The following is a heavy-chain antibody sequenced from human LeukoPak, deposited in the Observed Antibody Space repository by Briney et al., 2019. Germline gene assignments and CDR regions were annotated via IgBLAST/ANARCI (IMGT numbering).Heavy chain of an antibody. J-gene: IGHJ5*02. Sequence: PSETLSLTCTVSGGSISGYFWSWNRQPPGRGLEWIGYIYHSGSTNYNPSLKSRVTISVDMSKNQFSLKLSSVTAADTAVYYCASEGARSSGSYFGFDPWGQGTPVTVSS. D-gene: IGHD3-10*01. CDR2: IYHSGST. CDR1: GGSISGYF. CDR3: ASEGARSSGSYFGFDP. V-gene: IGHV4-59*01.